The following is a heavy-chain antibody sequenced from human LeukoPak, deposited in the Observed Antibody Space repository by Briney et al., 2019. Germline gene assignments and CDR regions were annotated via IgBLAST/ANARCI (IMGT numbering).Heavy chain of an antibody. D-gene: IGHD6-19*01. J-gene: IGHJ5*02. V-gene: IGHV4-39*01. CDR2: IYYSGST. CDR1: GGSISSSSYC. CDR3: ARPRPLAVAGTWFDP. Sequence: SETLSLTCTVSGGSISSSSYCWGWIRQPPGKGLEWIGSIYYSGSTYYNPSLKSRVTISVDTSKNQFSLKLSSVTAADTAVYYCARPRPLAVAGTWFDPWGQGTLVTVSS.